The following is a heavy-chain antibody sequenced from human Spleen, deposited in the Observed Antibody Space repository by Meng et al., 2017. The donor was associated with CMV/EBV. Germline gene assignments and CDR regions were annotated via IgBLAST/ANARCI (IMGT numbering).Heavy chain of an antibody. CDR2: FTPLSGTA. V-gene: IGHV1-69*06. CDR1: GGTFSSYA. CDR3: ARSIVGATIWVP. Sequence: SVKVSCKASGGTFSSYAVSWVRQAPGQGLEWMGGFTPLSGTANYAQKFQGRVTITADKSTSTAYMELSSLRSEDTAVYYCARSIVGATIWVPWGQGTLVTVSS. D-gene: IGHD1-26*01. J-gene: IGHJ5*02.